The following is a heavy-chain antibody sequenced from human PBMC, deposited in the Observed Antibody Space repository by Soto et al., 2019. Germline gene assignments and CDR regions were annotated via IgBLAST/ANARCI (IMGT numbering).Heavy chain of an antibody. Sequence: VQLVESGGGLVQPGGSLRLSCAASGFAFSTKWMHWVRQGPGKGLVWVSRINIDGTTTNYADSVKGRFTISRDNAKNMLYLQMVSLRAEDTAVYYCARIPYSDTDPCPWGPGTLVTVSS. CDR3: ARIPYSDTDPCP. CDR1: GFAFSTKW. CDR2: INIDGTTT. J-gene: IGHJ5*02. V-gene: IGHV3-74*01. D-gene: IGHD1-26*01.